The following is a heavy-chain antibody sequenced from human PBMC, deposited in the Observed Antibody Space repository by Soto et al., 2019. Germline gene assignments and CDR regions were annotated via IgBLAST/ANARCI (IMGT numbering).Heavy chain of an antibody. CDR2: ISWNSGSI. J-gene: IGHJ4*02. V-gene: IGHV3-9*01. D-gene: IGHD4-17*01. CDR1: GFTFDDYA. Sequence: GGSLRLSCAASGFTFDDYAMHWVRQAPGKGLEWVSGISWNSGSIGYADSVKGRFTISRDNAKNSLYLQMNSLRAEDTALYYCASAPSSSMTTVGLYYFDYWGQGTLVTVS. CDR3: ASAPSSSMTTVGLYYFDY.